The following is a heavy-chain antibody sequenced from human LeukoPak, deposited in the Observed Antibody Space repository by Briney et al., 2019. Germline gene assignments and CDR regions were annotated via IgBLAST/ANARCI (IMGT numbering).Heavy chain of an antibody. CDR3: ARVQQPIRPYYYYYGMDV. Sequence: GGSLRLSCAASGFTFSSYSMNWVRQAPGKGLEWVSYIGSSSSTIYYADSVKGRFTISRDNAKNSLYLQMNSLRDEDTAVYYCARVQQPIRPYYYYYGMDVWGQGTTVTVSS. J-gene: IGHJ6*02. CDR2: IGSSSSTI. D-gene: IGHD6-13*01. V-gene: IGHV3-48*02. CDR1: GFTFSSYS.